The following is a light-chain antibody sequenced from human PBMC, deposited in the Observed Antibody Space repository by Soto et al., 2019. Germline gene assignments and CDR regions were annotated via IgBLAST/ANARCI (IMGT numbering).Light chain of an antibody. V-gene: IGLV1-51*01. CDR2: DND. Sequence: QSVLTQPPSVSAAPGQKVTISCSGSSSNIGNNYVFWYQQLPGTAPKLLIYDNDKRPSGIPDRFSGSKSGTSATLGITGLQTGDEADYYCATWDRGLSVGVFGGGTQLTVL. J-gene: IGLJ2*01. CDR1: SSNIGNNY. CDR3: ATWDRGLSVGV.